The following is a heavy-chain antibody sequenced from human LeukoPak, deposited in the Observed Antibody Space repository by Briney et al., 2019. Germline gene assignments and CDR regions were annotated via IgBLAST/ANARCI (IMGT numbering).Heavy chain of an antibody. Sequence: PGGSLRLSCAASGFTFSSYAMHWVRQAPGKGLEYVSAISSNGGSTYYANSVKGRFTISRDNSKNTLYLQMGSLGAEDMAVYYCARGTGGGATPIDYWGQGTLVTVSS. CDR3: ARGTGGGATPIDY. V-gene: IGHV3-64*01. CDR2: ISSNGGST. D-gene: IGHD1-26*01. J-gene: IGHJ4*02. CDR1: GFTFSSYA.